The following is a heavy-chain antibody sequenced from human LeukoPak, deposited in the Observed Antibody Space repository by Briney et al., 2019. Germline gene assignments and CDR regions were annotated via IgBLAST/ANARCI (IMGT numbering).Heavy chain of an antibody. Sequence: ASVKVSCKASGGTFSSYAISWVRQAPGQGLEWMGGIIPIFGTANYAQKFQGRVTITADKSTSTAYMELSSLRSEDTAVYYCARDHAGMARTGAFDIWGQGTMVTVAS. CDR2: IIPIFGTA. J-gene: IGHJ3*02. V-gene: IGHV1-69*06. CDR3: ARDHAGMARTGAFDI. CDR1: GGTFSSYA. D-gene: IGHD5-24*01.